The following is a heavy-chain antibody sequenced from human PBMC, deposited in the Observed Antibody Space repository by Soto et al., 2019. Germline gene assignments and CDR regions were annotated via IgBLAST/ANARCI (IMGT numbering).Heavy chain of an antibody. J-gene: IGHJ6*01. CDR2: IYYSGNT. CDR3: ARDSLMATAGTARHYFGLEV. CDR1: VVSIPNGXYY. V-gene: IGHV4-31*03. Sequence: SQTLSLTCTICVVSIPNGXYYRSCVRQNPSTVLEWIVNIYYSGNTYYNPYLESRLNLSVDTSNNQVSLKLSSVTAADTAVYYCARDSLMATAGTARHYFGLEVWGQGTT. D-gene: IGHD5-18*01.